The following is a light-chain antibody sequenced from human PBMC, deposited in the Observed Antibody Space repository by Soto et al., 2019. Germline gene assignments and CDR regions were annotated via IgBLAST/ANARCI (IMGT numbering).Light chain of an antibody. V-gene: IGKV3D-15*01. J-gene: IGKJ4*01. Sequence: ETVMTQSPATLSVSPGERATLSCRASQSVRTKLAWYQQKPGQAPRLLIYGASSRATGIPARFSGSGSGTEFTLTISSLQSEDSGVYYCQQYGRSPLTFGGGRNVDI. CDR1: QSVRTK. CDR3: QQYGRSPLT. CDR2: GAS.